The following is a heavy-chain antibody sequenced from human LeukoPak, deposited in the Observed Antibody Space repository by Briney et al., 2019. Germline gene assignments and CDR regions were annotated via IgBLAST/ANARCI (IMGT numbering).Heavy chain of an antibody. CDR2: VSSDGSTT. D-gene: IGHD3-22*01. V-gene: IGHV3-74*01. Sequence: PGGPLRLSCAASGFTFSTYWMHWVRQAPGKGLLWVSRVSSDGSTTTYADSVKGRFTISRDNAKNTLFQQMNSLRAEDTAVYYCAAYDNSGYSGKYFQHWGQGTLVTVPS. J-gene: IGHJ1*01. CDR3: AAYDNSGYSGKYFQH. CDR1: GFTFSTYW.